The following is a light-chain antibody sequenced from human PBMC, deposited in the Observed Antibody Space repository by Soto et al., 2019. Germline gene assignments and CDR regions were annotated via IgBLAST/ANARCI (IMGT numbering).Light chain of an antibody. CDR2: AAS. CDR1: QSISSW. CDR3: QQSYSTSIT. Sequence: DTQMTQSPCTLSASVKDRVTITCRASQSISSWLAWYQQKPGKAPKLLIYAASSLQSGVPSRFSGSGSGTDFTLTISSLQPEDFATYYCQQSYSTSITFGQGTRLEIK. J-gene: IGKJ5*01. V-gene: IGKV1-39*01.